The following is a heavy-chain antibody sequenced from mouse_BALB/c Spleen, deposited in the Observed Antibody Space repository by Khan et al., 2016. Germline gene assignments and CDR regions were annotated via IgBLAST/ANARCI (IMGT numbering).Heavy chain of an antibody. J-gene: IGHJ1*01. Sequence: EVQLQESGGGLVQPGGSLKLSCAASGFDFSRYWMSWVRQPPGKGLEWIGEINPDSSTINYTPSLKDKFIISRANAKNTLYLHMSKVRSEDTAIYYCGSTCWYLDVWGAGNTVTV. CDR3: GSTCWYLDV. CDR1: GFDFSRYW. V-gene: IGHV4-1*02. CDR2: INPDSSTI.